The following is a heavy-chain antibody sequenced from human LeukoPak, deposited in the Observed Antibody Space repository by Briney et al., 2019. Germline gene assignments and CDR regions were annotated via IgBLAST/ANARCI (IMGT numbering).Heavy chain of an antibody. CDR1: GFTFSSYS. D-gene: IGHD1-26*01. Sequence: GGSLRLSCAASGFTFSSYSMNWVRQAPGKGLEWVSSISSSSYIYYADSVKGRFTISRDNAKNSLYLQMNSLRAEDTAVYYCAREQYSGSYYADFDYWGQGTLVTVSS. V-gene: IGHV3-21*01. CDR2: ISSSSYI. J-gene: IGHJ4*02. CDR3: AREQYSGSYYADFDY.